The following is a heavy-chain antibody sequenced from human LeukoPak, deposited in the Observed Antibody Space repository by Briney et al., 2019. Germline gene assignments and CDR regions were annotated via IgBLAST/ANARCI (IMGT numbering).Heavy chain of an antibody. CDR1: GYSISTTYY. CDR3: AKTHYDFRGGFNFRFDY. V-gene: IGHV4-38-2*01. J-gene: IGHJ4*02. D-gene: IGHD3-3*01. CDR2: IYHSGST. Sequence: KTSETLSLTCAVSGYSISTTYYWGWIRQPPGKGLEWIGSIYHSGSTYYTPSLKSRVTISVDTSKNQFSLKLRSVTAADTAMYYCAKTHYDFRGGFNFRFDYWGQGTLVTVSS.